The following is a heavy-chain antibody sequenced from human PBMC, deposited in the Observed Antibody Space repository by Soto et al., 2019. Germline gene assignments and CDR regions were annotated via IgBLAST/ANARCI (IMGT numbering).Heavy chain of an antibody. CDR3: ARALPYIRSGAS. D-gene: IGHD6-25*01. CDR2: ISASNGNT. J-gene: IGHJ5*02. Sequence: QVQLVQSGAEVKKPGASVKVSCKASGYTFTTYGISWVRQAPGQGLEWMGWISASNGNTYYGQKFQGRVTMPTASFTSTASMELRSLTSDDTAVYYCARALPYIRSGASWGRGTLVTVSS. CDR1: GYTFTTYG. V-gene: IGHV1-18*01.